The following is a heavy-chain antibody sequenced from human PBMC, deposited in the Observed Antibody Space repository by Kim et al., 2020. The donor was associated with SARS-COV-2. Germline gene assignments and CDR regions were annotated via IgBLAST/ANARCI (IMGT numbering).Heavy chain of an antibody. D-gene: IGHD1-1*01. CDR2: ISYDAKNK. CDR1: GFTFRSFG. V-gene: IGHV3-30*18. CDR3: AKDFTGTTTDTHYGFDF. Sequence: GGSLRLSCAASGFTFRSFGMHWVRQAPGKGLEWVTVISYDAKNKYYADSVKGRFTVSRDNSKNTVYLQMNSLRPEDTAVYYCAKDFTGTTTDTHYGFDFGGQGTLVTVSS. J-gene: IGHJ4*02.